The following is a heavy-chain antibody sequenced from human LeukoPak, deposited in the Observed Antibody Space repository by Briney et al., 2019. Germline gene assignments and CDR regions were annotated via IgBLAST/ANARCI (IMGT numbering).Heavy chain of an antibody. V-gene: IGHV3-74*01. CDR2: INPGGSSI. J-gene: IGHJ4*02. D-gene: IGHD1-14*01. CDR3: ARSNQADDY. Sequence: PGGSLRLSCAASGFTFSSYWMHWVRQVPGKGLVWVARINPGGSSITYADSVKGRFTISRDNAKNTLYLQMDSLRAEDTGVYYRARSNQADDYWGQGTLVTVSS. CDR1: GFTFSSYW.